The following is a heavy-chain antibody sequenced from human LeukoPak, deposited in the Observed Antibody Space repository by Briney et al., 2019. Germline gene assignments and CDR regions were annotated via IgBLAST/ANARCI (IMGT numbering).Heavy chain of an antibody. Sequence: SETLSLTCTVSGGSISSYYWSWIRQPPGKGLEWLGYIYYSGSTNYNPSLKSRVTISVDTSKNQFSLKLSSVTAADTAVYYCARGSISSSGWLVDYWGQGTLVTVSS. V-gene: IGHV4-59*01. CDR3: ARGSISSSGWLVDY. J-gene: IGHJ4*02. CDR1: GGSISSYY. CDR2: IYYSGST. D-gene: IGHD6-19*01.